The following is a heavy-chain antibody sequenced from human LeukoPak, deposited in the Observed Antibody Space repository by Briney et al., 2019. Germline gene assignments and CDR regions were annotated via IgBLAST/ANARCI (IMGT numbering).Heavy chain of an antibody. CDR1: GFTFRSYG. Sequence: GGSLRLSCAASGFTFRSYGMHWVRQAPGQGLEWVSSISSSSSYIYYADSVKGRFTISRDNAKNSLYLQMNSLRAEDTAVYYCARVGYQLLDYYYYYMDVWGKGTTVTVSS. J-gene: IGHJ6*03. V-gene: IGHV3-21*01. CDR2: ISSSSSYI. D-gene: IGHD2-2*01. CDR3: ARVGYQLLDYYYYYMDV.